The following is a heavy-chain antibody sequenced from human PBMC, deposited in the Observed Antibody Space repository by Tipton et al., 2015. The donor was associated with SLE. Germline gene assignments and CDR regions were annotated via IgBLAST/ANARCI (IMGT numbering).Heavy chain of an antibody. D-gene: IGHD3-10*01. Sequence: SLRLSCAASGFTFSTYTMNWVRQAPGKGLEWVSSISGSRNYKYYADSVKGRFTISRDNAKNSVYLEINSLRPEDTAVYYCAKDRIIMYRGALGVWGKGTTVTVSS. V-gene: IGHV3-21*03. CDR1: GFTFSTYT. CDR2: ISGSRNYK. J-gene: IGHJ6*04. CDR3: AKDRIIMYRGALGV.